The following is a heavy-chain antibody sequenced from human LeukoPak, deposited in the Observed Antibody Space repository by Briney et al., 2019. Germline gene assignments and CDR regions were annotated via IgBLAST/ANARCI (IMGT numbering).Heavy chain of an antibody. CDR2: IYYSGST. CDR1: GGSISSYY. V-gene: IGHV4-59*01. Sequence: NPSETLSLTCTVSGGSISSYYWSWIRQPPGQGLEWIGYIYYSGSTNYNPSLKSRVTISVDTSKNQFSLKLSSVTAADTAVYYCARGIYYYYYMDVWGKGTTVTVSS. J-gene: IGHJ6*03. CDR3: ARGIYYYYYMDV.